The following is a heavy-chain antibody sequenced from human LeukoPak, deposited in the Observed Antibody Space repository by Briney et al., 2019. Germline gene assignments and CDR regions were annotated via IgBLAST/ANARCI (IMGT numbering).Heavy chain of an antibody. D-gene: IGHD6-6*01. CDR2: ISGSGGST. CDR3: ARDVYSSSSLFPLLYYYYGMDV. CDR1: GFTFSSYA. J-gene: IGHJ6*02. Sequence: PGGSLRLSCAASGFTFSSYAMSWVRQAPGKGLEWVSAISGSGGSTYYADSVKGRFTISRDNSKNTLYLQMNSLRAEDTAVYYCARDVYSSSSLFPLLYYYYGMDVWGQGTTVTVSS. V-gene: IGHV3-23*01.